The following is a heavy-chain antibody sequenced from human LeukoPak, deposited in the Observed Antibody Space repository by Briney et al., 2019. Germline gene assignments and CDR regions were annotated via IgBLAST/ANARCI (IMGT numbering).Heavy chain of an antibody. CDR1: GFRFSDYY. Sequence: PGGSLTLSCTTSGFRFSDYYMSWIRQAPGKGLEWITYISSSSSYTKYVDSVMGRFTISRDNAKKTLYLQMNNLRVEDTAIYYCARDWGSGGWGQGTLVTVSP. CDR2: ISSSSSYT. CDR3: ARDWGSGG. J-gene: IGHJ1*01. D-gene: IGHD6-25*01. V-gene: IGHV3-11*05.